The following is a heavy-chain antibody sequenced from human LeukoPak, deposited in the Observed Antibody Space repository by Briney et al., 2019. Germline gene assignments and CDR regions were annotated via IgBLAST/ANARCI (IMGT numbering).Heavy chain of an antibody. CDR1: GYTFTSYG. CDR2: ISAYNGNT. D-gene: IGHD5-12*01. CDR3: ARDYSGYDDY. J-gene: IGHJ4*02. Sequence: ASVKVSCKASGYTFTSYGISWVRQAPGQGLEWMGWISAYNGNTNYAQKLQGRVTITADKSTSTAYMELSSLRSEDTAVYYCARDYSGYDDYWGQGTLVTVSS. V-gene: IGHV1-18*01.